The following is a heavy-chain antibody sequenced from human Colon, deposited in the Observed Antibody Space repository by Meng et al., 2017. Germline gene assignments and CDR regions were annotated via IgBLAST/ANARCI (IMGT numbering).Heavy chain of an antibody. D-gene: IGHD3-10*01. CDR1: GDSIRSSNW. Sequence: QGELQESGQGLVKPSGTLSLTCAVSGDSIRSSNWWSWVRQPPGRGLEWIGEIYHSGSTNYNPSLKNRLSLTVDKSKNQFSLTLHSVTAADTAVYYCARVIYASGNMAHLDCWGQGTLVTVSS. CDR2: IYHSGST. CDR3: ARVIYASGNMAHLDC. J-gene: IGHJ4*02. V-gene: IGHV4-4*02.